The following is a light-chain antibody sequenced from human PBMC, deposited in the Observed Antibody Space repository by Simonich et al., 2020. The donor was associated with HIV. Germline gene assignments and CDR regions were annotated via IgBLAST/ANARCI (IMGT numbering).Light chain of an antibody. CDR2: AAS. CDR1: QSISRY. CDR3: QQSYSTPRT. Sequence: DIQMTQSPSSLSASVGDRVTHPCRASQSISRYLNWYQPKPGKDPKLLIYAASSLQIVVPSRFSGSGSGTDFTLTISRLQPEDFATYYCQQSYSTPRTFGQGTKVEIK. V-gene: IGKV1-39*01. J-gene: IGKJ1*01.